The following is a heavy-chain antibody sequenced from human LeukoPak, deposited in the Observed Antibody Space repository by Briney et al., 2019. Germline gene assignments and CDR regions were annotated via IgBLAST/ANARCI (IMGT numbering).Heavy chain of an antibody. CDR2: TSHRGST. CDR1: GGSISSTNW. V-gene: IGHV4-4*02. CDR3: ARLAVAGPFDY. Sequence: SETLSLTCSVAGGSISSTNWWRWVRQPPGKGLEWIGETSHRGSTNYNPSLKSRVTISVDKSKNQFSLKLSSVTAADTAVYYCARLAVAGPFDYWGQGTLVTVSS. J-gene: IGHJ4*02. D-gene: IGHD6-19*01.